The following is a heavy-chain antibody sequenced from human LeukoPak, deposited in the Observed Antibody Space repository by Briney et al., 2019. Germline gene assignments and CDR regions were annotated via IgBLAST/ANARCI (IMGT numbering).Heavy chain of an antibody. CDR3: ARERGSYGYYYYGMDV. D-gene: IGHD5-18*01. V-gene: IGHV1-69*13. CDR2: IIPILGTA. Sequence: SVKVSCTASGGTFSSYAISWVRQAPGQGLEWMGGIIPILGTANYAQKFQGRVTITADESTSTAYMELSSLRSEDTAVYYCARERGSYGYYYYGMDVWGKGTTVTVSS. CDR1: GGTFSSYA. J-gene: IGHJ6*04.